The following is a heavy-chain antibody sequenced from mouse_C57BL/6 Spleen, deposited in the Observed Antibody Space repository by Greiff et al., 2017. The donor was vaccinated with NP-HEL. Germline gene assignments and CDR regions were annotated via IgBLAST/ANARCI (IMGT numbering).Heavy chain of an antibody. D-gene: IGHD2-4*01. CDR2: IWRGGST. J-gene: IGHJ4*01. Sequence: VQLQESGPGLVQPSQSLSITCTVSGFSLTSYGVHWVRQSPGKGLEWLGVIWRGGSTDYNAAFMSRLSITKDNSKSQVFFKMNSLQADDTAIYYCAKSYDYDGAMDYWGQGTSVTVSS. CDR1: GFSLTSYG. V-gene: IGHV2-5*01. CDR3: AKSYDYDGAMDY.